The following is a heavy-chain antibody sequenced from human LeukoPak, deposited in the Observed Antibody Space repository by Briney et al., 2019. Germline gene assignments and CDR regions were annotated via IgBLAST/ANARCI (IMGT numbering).Heavy chain of an antibody. CDR1: GGSISSGGYY. V-gene: IGHV4-31*03. J-gene: IGHJ4*02. Sequence: SETLSLTCTVSGGSISSGGYYWSWIRQHPGKGLEWIGYIYYSGSTYYNPSLKSRVTISVDTSKNQFSLKLSSVTAADTAVYYCARDRSRDSSGLYYFDYWGQGTLVTVSS. CDR3: ARDRSRDSSGLYYFDY. CDR2: IYYSGST. D-gene: IGHD6-19*01.